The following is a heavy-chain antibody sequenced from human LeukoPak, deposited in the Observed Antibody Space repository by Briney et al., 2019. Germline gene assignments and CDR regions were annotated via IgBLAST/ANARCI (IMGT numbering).Heavy chain of an antibody. CDR3: ANDLGGQWLAYEYFQH. J-gene: IGHJ1*01. D-gene: IGHD6-19*01. CDR2: ISGSGGST. Sequence: GGSLRLSCAASGFTFSSYAMSWVRQAPGKGLEWVSAISGSGGSTYYADSVKGRFTISRDNSKNTLYLQMNSLRAEDTAVYYCANDLGGQWLAYEYFQHWGQGTLVTVCS. CDR1: GFTFSSYA. V-gene: IGHV3-23*01.